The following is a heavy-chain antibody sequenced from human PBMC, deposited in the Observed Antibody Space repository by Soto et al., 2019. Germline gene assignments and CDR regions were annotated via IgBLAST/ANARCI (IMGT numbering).Heavy chain of an antibody. CDR1: GGSISSSNW. CDR2: IYHSGST. CDR3: ARSTYLAAAPDV. V-gene: IGHV4-4*02. Sequence: QVQLQESGPGLVKPSGTLSLTCAVSGGSISSSNWWSWVRQPPGKGLEWIGEIYHSGSTNYNPSLNSRVTISVDKSKNPFSLKLSSVTAADTAVYYCARSTYLAAAPDVWGQGTTVTVSS. J-gene: IGHJ6*02. D-gene: IGHD6-13*01.